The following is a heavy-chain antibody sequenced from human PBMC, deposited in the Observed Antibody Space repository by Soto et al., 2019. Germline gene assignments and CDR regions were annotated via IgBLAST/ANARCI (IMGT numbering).Heavy chain of an antibody. Sequence: GGSLRLSCAASGFTFSSYGMHWVRQAPGKGLEWVAVISYDGSNKYYADSVKGRFTISRDNSKNTLYLQMNSLRAEDTAVYYCAKDIYEYYYGSGSYYPTYYYYGIDVWGQGTTVTVSS. V-gene: IGHV3-30*18. CDR3: AKDIYEYYYGSGSYYPTYYYYGIDV. CDR2: ISYDGSNK. D-gene: IGHD3-10*01. J-gene: IGHJ6*02. CDR1: GFTFSSYG.